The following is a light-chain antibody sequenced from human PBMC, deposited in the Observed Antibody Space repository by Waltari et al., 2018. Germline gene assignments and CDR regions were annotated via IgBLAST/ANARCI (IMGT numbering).Light chain of an antibody. CDR2: AAS. Sequence: DIQLTQSPSFLSASVGDRVTITCRASQGIGSYLAWYQQKPGKAPTLLIYAASTLQSGVPSRFSGSYSGTEFTLTISSLQPEDVASYFCQQLHSYPRTFGGGTKMEI. J-gene: IGKJ4*01. CDR3: QQLHSYPRT. CDR1: QGIGSY. V-gene: IGKV1-9*01.